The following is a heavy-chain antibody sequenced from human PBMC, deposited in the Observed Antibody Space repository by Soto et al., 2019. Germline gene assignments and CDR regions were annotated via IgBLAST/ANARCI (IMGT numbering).Heavy chain of an antibody. CDR1: GFTLQNYA. Sequence: SGGSLRLSCTASGFTLQNYAMAWVRQAPGKGLEWVSYISSGSKTIYYAESVKGRFTVSRDNARNSQYLQMNSLRDEDTAVYYCAREDILGVRSFDYWGQGTLVTVSS. J-gene: IGHJ4*02. CDR2: ISSGSKTI. CDR3: AREDILGVRSFDY. D-gene: IGHD3-9*01. V-gene: IGHV3-48*02.